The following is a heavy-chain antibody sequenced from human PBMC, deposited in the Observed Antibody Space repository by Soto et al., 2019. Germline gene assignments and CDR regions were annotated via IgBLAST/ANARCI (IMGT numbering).Heavy chain of an antibody. J-gene: IGHJ4*02. CDR3: AKPLAAAGFDD. CDR1: GFTFSSYG. V-gene: IGHV3-33*06. CDR2: IWYDGSNK. D-gene: IGHD6-13*01. Sequence: GGSLRLSCAASGFTFSSYGMHWVRQAPGKGLEWVAVIWYDGSNKYYADSVKGRFTISRDNSKNTLYLQMNSLRAEDTAVYYCAKPLAAAGFDDWGQGTLVTVSS.